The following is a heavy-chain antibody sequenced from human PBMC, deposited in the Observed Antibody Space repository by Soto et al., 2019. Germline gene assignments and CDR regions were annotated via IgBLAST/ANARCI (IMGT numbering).Heavy chain of an antibody. CDR1: GFTFSSYG. D-gene: IGHD1-1*01. Sequence: GGSLRLSCAASGFTFSSYGMHWVRQAPGKGLEWVAVISYDGSNKYYADSVKGRFTISRDNSKNTLYLQMNSLRAEDTAVYYCAKDQGIGTGRWGYYYGMDVWGQGTTVTVSS. J-gene: IGHJ6*02. CDR2: ISYDGSNK. CDR3: AKDQGIGTGRWGYYYGMDV. V-gene: IGHV3-30*18.